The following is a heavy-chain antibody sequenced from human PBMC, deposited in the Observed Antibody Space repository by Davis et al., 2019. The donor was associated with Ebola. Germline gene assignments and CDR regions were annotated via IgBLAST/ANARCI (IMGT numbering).Heavy chain of an antibody. J-gene: IGHJ5*02. D-gene: IGHD3-22*01. Sequence: SKTLSLTCAVYGGSFSGYYWSWIRQPPGKGLEWIGEINHSGSTNYNPSLKSRVTISVDTSKNQFSLKLSSVTAADTAVYYCARHWSIVVVWGWFDPWGQGTLVTVSS. V-gene: IGHV4-34*01. CDR2: INHSGST. CDR1: GGSFSGYY. CDR3: ARHWSIVVVWGWFDP.